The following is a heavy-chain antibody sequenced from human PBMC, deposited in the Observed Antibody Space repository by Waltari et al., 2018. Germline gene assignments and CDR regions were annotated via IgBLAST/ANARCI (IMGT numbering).Heavy chain of an antibody. CDR2: ISWNSGSI. Sequence: EVQLVESGGGLVQTGRSLRLSCAASGVTFDDYAMHWVRQAPGMGLEWLSGISWNSGSIDYADSVKGRFTISRDNAKKSLYLQMNSLRAEDTALYYCAKDGEWELQYYFDYWGQGTLVTVSS. V-gene: IGHV3-9*01. J-gene: IGHJ4*02. CDR3: AKDGEWELQYYFDY. CDR1: GVTFDDYA. D-gene: IGHD1-26*01.